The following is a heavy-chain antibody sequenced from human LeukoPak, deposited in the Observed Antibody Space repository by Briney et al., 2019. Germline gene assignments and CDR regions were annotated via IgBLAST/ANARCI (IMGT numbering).Heavy chain of an antibody. CDR3: AKDGDGYNSARRGNYYYYYMDV. J-gene: IGHJ6*03. V-gene: IGHV4-34*01. CDR1: GGSFSGYY. D-gene: IGHD5-24*01. Sequence: SETLSLTCAVYGGSFSGYYWSWIRQPPGKGLEWIGEINHSGSTNYNPSLKSRVTISVDTSKNQFSLKLSSVTAADTAVYYCAKDGDGYNSARRGNYYYYYMDVWGKGTTVTISS. CDR2: INHSGST.